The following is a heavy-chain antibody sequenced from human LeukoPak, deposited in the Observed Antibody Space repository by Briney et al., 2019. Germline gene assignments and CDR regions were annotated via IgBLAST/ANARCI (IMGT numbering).Heavy chain of an antibody. D-gene: IGHD6-19*01. CDR3: ARDKTAVAGFDY. J-gene: IGHJ4*02. V-gene: IGHV4-59*01. Sequence: SETLSLTCTVSGGSISSYYWSWIRQPPGKGLEWIGYIYYSGSTNYNPSLKSRVTISVDTSQNQFSLKLSSVTAADTAVYYCARDKTAVAGFDYWGQGTLVTVSS. CDR2: IYYSGST. CDR1: GGSISSYY.